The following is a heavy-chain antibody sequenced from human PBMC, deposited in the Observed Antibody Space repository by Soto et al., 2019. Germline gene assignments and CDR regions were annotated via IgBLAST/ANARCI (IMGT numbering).Heavy chain of an antibody. CDR3: ARDTGDGTFDF. CDR1: GSTFCSYA. J-gene: IGHJ4*02. D-gene: IGHD7-27*01. V-gene: IGHV1-3*01. Sequence: ASVKVSCKASGSTFCSYAMHRVRQAPGQRLEWMGWINAGYGNTKSSQKFQDRVTISRDTSASTAYMELTSLRSEDTAVYYCARDTGDGTFDFWGQGTLVTVSS. CDR2: INAGYGNT.